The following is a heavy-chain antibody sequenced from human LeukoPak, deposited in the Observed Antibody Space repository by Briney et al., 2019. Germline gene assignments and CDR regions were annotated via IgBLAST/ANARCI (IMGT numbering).Heavy chain of an antibody. Sequence: ASVKVSCKASGYTFTGYYMHWVRQAPGQGLEWMGRINPNSGGTNYAQKFQGRVTTTRDTSISTAYMELSRLRSDDTAVYYCAREGYCSSTSCLEGDNWFDPWGQGTLVTVSS. V-gene: IGHV1-2*06. J-gene: IGHJ5*02. CDR1: GYTFTGYY. CDR2: INPNSGGT. D-gene: IGHD2-2*01. CDR3: AREGYCSSTSCLEGDNWFDP.